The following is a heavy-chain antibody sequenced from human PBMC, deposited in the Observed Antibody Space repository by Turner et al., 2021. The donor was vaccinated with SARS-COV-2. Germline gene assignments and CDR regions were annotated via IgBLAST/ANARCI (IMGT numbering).Heavy chain of an antibody. CDR3: ARDFTISGMDV. CDR2: IWYNGSNK. V-gene: IGHV3-33*01. CDR1: GFTFSNYG. D-gene: IGHD3-3*01. Sequence: QVQLVESGGGVVQPGRSLRLSCAASGFTFSNYGMHWVRQARGKGLEWVAVIWYNGSNKYDADSVKGGFTISRDNSKNTLYLQMNSLGAEDTAVYYCARDFTISGMDVWGQGTTVTVSS. J-gene: IGHJ6*02.